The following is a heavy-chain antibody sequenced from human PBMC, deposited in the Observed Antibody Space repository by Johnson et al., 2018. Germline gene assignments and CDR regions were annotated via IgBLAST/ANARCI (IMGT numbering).Heavy chain of an antibody. V-gene: IGHV3-21*04. D-gene: IGHD3-22*01. CDR2: ITTNSGSYT. CDR3: AKDLYYYDTDQDYSYMDV. CDR1: GGSITSYY. Sequence: VQLQESGPGLVKPSETLSLTCSVSGGSITSYYWSWIRQPPGKGLEWVSSITTNSGSYTYYADSVEGRLTFSRDIPKNTLYLQMNSLRAEDAAVYYCAKDLYYYDTDQDYSYMDVWGKGTTVTVSS. J-gene: IGHJ6*03.